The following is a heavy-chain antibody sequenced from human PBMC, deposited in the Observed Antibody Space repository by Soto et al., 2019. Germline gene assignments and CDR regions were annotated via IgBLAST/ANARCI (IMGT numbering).Heavy chain of an antibody. Sequence: QVQMVQSGAEVKKPGASVKVSCKASGNSFTDYYVHWVRQAPGQGLEWMGWINPKSGGTNYAQKFQGRVTMTRDTSINTAYMELSSLRSDDTAVYFCARDGVVPTMDWGQGTLVTVSS. V-gene: IGHV1-2*02. CDR1: GNSFTDYY. CDR3: ARDGVVPTMD. J-gene: IGHJ4*02. D-gene: IGHD5-12*01. CDR2: INPKSGGT.